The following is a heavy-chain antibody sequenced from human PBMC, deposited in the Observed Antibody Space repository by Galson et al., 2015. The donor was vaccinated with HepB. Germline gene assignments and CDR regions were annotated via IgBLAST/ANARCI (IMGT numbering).Heavy chain of an antibody. Sequence: SVKVSCKASGGTFSSYAISWVRQAPGQGLEWMGGIIPIFGTANYAQKFQGRVTITADESTSTAYMELSSLRSEDTAVYYCARDQDVVVPTAIFAPPTDWGQGTLVTVSS. J-gene: IGHJ4*02. CDR2: IIPIFGTA. D-gene: IGHD2-2*01. CDR1: GGTFSSYA. CDR3: ARDQDVVVPTAIFAPPTD. V-gene: IGHV1-69*13.